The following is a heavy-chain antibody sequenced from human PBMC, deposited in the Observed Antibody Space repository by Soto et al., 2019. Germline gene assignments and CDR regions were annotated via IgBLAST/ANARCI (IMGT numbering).Heavy chain of an antibody. Sequence: EVQLVESGGGLVEPGGSLRLSCAASGFTFSDAWMNWVRQAPGKGLEWVGRIKSKIHGGTTDYAAPVKGRFTVSRDDSKNTVYLQMNSLKTEDTAVYYCTTVLGPSYCSGGTCYYAFDIWGQGTTVTVSS. V-gene: IGHV3-15*07. J-gene: IGHJ3*02. CDR1: GFTFSDAW. CDR2: IKSKIHGGTT. D-gene: IGHD2-15*01. CDR3: TTVLGPSYCSGGTCYYAFDI.